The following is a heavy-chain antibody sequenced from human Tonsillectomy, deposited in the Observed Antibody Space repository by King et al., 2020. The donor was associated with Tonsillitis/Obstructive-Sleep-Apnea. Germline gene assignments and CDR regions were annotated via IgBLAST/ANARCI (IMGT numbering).Heavy chain of an antibody. D-gene: IGHD2-2*01. CDR1: GFTFDDYA. CDR2: ISWNSGII. Sequence: QLVQSGGGLVQPGRSLRLSCAASGFTFDDYAMHWVRQAPGKGLEWVSGISWNSGIILYADSVKGRFTISRDNAKNLLYLQMNSLGAEDTAFYFCTKAERKYCSTSSCKFDYWGQGTLVAVSS. J-gene: IGHJ4*02. V-gene: IGHV3-9*01. CDR3: TKAERKYCSTSSCKFDY.